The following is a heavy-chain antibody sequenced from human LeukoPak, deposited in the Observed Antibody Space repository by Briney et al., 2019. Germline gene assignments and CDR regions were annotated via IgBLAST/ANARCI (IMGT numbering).Heavy chain of an antibody. CDR3: ANRGIYGYFNY. D-gene: IGHD3-10*01. CDR2: MSYSGTT. CDR1: GGSISDNTYY. V-gene: IGHV4-39*01. Sequence: SETLSLTCTVTGGSISDNTYYWGWVRQPPGKGLEWIGSMSYSGTTWYNPSLKSRVIISADTSKNLFSLRLTSVTAADTAVYYCANRGIYGYFNYWGQGTLVTVSS. J-gene: IGHJ4*02.